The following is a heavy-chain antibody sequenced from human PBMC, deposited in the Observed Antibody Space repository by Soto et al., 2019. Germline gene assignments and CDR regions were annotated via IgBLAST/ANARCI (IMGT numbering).Heavy chain of an antibody. CDR1: GGSISSSSYY. Sequence: SETLSLTCTVSGGSISSSSYYWGWIRQPPGKGLEWIGSIYYSGCTYYNPSLKSRVTISVDTSKNQFSLKLSSVTAADTAVYYCARQGSGYSYGQYYYYGMDVWGQGTTVTVSS. CDR2: IYYSGCT. J-gene: IGHJ6*02. V-gene: IGHV4-39*01. D-gene: IGHD5-18*01. CDR3: ARQGSGYSYGQYYYYGMDV.